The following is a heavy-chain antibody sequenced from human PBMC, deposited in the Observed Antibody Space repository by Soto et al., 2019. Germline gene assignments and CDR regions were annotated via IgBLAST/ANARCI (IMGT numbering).Heavy chain of an antibody. J-gene: IGHJ4*02. CDR1: GGSFSGYY. CDR2: INHSGST. D-gene: IGHD3-10*01. Sequence: QVQLQQWGAGLLKPSETLSLTCAVYGGSFSGYYWSGIGQPPGKGLEWIGEINHSGSTNCNPSLKSRVTISKDTSKNQFSLKLSSVTAADTAVYYCARRNYYGAGTANWGQGTLVTVSS. V-gene: IGHV4-34*01. CDR3: ARRNYYGAGTAN.